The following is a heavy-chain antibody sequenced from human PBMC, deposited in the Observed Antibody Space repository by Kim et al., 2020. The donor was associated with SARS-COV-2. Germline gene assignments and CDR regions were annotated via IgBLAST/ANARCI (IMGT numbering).Heavy chain of an antibody. J-gene: IGHJ4*02. Sequence: STYDADSVKGRFTISRDNSKNTLYLQMNSLRAEDTAVYYCAKGHVTFSDYWGQGTLVTVSS. D-gene: IGHD4-4*01. CDR3: AKGHVTFSDY. CDR2: ST. V-gene: IGHV3-23*01.